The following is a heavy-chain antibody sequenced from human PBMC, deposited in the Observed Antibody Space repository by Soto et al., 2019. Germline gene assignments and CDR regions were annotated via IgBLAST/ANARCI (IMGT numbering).Heavy chain of an antibody. Sequence: GGSLRLSCAASGFTFSSYSINWVRQAPGKGLEWVSSISRSSSYIYYADSVKGRFTISRDNAKNSLYLQMNSLRAEDTAVYYCARQRYYGSGNDYYYYGLDVWGQGTTVTVSS. CDR1: GFTFSSYS. V-gene: IGHV3-21*01. J-gene: IGHJ6*02. CDR3: ARQRYYGSGNDYYYYGLDV. CDR2: ISRSSSYI. D-gene: IGHD3-10*01.